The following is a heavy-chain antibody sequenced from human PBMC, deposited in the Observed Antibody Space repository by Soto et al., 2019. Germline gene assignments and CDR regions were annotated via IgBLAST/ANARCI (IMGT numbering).Heavy chain of an antibody. CDR1: GGSISSGGYS. CDR2: IYHSGST. Sequence: QLQLQESGSGLVKPSQTLSLTCAVSGGSISSGGYSWSWIRQPPGKGLEWIGYIYHSGSTYYNPSLKSRVTISVDRSKNQFSLKLSSVTAADTAVYYCARADYGDYPLPHYLDHWGQGTLATVS. CDR3: ARADYGDYPLPHYLDH. D-gene: IGHD4-17*01. J-gene: IGHJ4*02. V-gene: IGHV4-30-2*01.